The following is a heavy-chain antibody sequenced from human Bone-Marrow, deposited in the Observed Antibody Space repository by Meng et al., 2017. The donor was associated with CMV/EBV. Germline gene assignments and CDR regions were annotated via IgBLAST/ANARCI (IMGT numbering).Heavy chain of an antibody. CDR2: IRYDGSNK. J-gene: IGHJ6*02. D-gene: IGHD2-2*01. Sequence: GGSLRLSCAASGFIFSSYGMHWVRQAPGKGLEWVAFIRYDGSNKYYADSVKGRFTISRDNSKNTLYLQMNSLRAEDTAVYYCAKCIVVVPAAIHYGMDVWGQGTTVTVSS. CDR3: AKCIVVVPAAIHYGMDV. V-gene: IGHV3-30*02. CDR1: GFIFSSYG.